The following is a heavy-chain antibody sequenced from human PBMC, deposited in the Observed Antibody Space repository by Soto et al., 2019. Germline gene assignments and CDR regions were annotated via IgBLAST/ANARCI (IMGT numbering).Heavy chain of an antibody. CDR1: GGSISSSSYY. CDR3: ARDHSSSSTWFDP. D-gene: IGHD6-6*01. J-gene: IGHJ5*02. Sequence: SETLSLTCTVSGGSISSSSYYWGWIRQPPGKGLEWIGSIYYSGSTYYNPSLKSRVTISVDTSKNQFSLKLSSVTAADTAVYYCARDHSSSSTWFDPWGQGTLVTVSS. CDR2: IYYSGST. V-gene: IGHV4-39*07.